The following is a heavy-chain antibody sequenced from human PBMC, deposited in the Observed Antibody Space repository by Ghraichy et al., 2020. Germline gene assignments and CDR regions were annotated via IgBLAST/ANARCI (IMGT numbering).Heavy chain of an antibody. V-gene: IGHV3-30*18. CDR3: AKGRGGDYYDGNNYFPFSPDY. CDR1: GFTFSRYG. CDR2: ISYDGSSK. D-gene: IGHD3-22*01. J-gene: IGHJ4*02. Sequence: ALRLSCAASGFTFSRYGMYWVRQAPGKGLEWVAVISYDGSSKFHADSVKGRFSISRSNSKNTVYLQLNSLGVEDTAIYYCAKGRGGDYYDGNNYFPFSPDYWGQGTLVTVSS.